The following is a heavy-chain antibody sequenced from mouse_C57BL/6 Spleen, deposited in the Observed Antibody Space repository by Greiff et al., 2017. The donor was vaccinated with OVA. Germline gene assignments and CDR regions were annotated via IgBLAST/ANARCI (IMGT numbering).Heavy chain of an antibody. V-gene: IGHV10-1*01. CDR1: GFSFNTYA. CDR2: IRSKSNNYAT. J-gene: IGHJ4*01. CDR3: VRDGNYGAMDY. Sequence: GGGLVQPKGSLKLSCAASGFSFNTYAMNWVRQAPGKGLEWVARIRSKSNNYATYYADSVKDRFTISRDDSESMLYLQMNNLKTVDTAMYYCVRDGNYGAMDYWGQGTSVTVSS. D-gene: IGHD2-1*01.